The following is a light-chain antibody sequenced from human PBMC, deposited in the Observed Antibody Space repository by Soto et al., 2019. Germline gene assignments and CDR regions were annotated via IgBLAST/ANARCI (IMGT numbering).Light chain of an antibody. J-gene: IGKJ3*01. CDR1: QAISTY. CDR2: AAS. CDR3: LQYYSNPRA. V-gene: IGKV1-8*01. Sequence: AIRMTQSPPSFSASTGDRVTITCRASQAISTYLAWYQQKPGKAPKLLIYAASTLQSGVPSRFSGSGSGTEFTLTISRLQSEDFATYYCLQYYSNPRAFGPGTKVDIK.